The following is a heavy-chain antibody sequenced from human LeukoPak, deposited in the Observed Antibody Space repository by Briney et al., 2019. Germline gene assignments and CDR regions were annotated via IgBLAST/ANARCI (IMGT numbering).Heavy chain of an antibody. CDR1: GYTFTGYY. V-gene: IGHV1-18*04. CDR3: ARDGLHRIHGYGGWFDS. Sequence: ASVKVSCKASGYTFTGYYMHWVRQAPGQGLEWMGWISGYNGNTKYAQKLQGRVTMTTETSTSTAYMELRSLRSDDTAVYYCARDGLHRIHGYGGWFDSWGQGTLVTVSS. J-gene: IGHJ5*01. CDR2: ISGYNGNT. D-gene: IGHD4-23*01.